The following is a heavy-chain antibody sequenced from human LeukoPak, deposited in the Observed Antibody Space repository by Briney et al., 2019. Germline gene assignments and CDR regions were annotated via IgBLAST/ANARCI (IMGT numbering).Heavy chain of an antibody. J-gene: IGHJ4*02. D-gene: IGHD3-10*01. CDR3: ARDLVRFGESVFDY. CDR2: IYYSGSP. V-gene: IGHV4-39*07. CDR1: GGSISTSTYY. Sequence: SETLSLTCTVSGGSISTSTYYWGWIRQPPGKGLEWIGSIYYSGSPYYNPSLKSRVTISVDTSNNQFSLKLSSVTAADTAVYYCARDLVRFGESVFDYWGQGTLVTVSS.